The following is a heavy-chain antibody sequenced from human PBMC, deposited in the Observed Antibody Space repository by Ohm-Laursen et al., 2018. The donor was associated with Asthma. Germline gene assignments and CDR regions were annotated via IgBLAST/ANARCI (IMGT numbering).Heavy chain of an antibody. D-gene: IGHD6-13*01. V-gene: IGHV4-31*03. J-gene: IGHJ1*01. CDR1: GGSISSGGYY. CDR2: IYYSGST. Sequence: TLSLTCTVSGGSISSGGYYWSWIRQHPGKGLEWIGYIYYSGSTYYNPSLKSRVTISVDTSKNQFSLKLSSVTAADTAVYYCARLRIAAAGTKGHGYFQHWGQGTLVTVSS. CDR3: ARLRIAAAGTKGHGYFQH.